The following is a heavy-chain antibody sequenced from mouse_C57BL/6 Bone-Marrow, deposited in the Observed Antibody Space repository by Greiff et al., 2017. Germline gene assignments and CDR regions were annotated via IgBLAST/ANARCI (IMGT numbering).Heavy chain of an antibody. J-gene: IGHJ4*01. CDR3: AREILPDMDY. CDR1: GYAFSSSW. V-gene: IGHV1-82*01. D-gene: IGHD2-1*01. CDR2: IYPGDGDT. Sequence: QVQLQQSGPELVKPGASVKISCKASGYAFSSSWMNWVKQRPGKGLEWIGRIYPGDGDTNYNGKFKGKATLTADKSSSTAYMQLSSLTSEDSAVYFCAREILPDMDYWGQGTSVTVSS.